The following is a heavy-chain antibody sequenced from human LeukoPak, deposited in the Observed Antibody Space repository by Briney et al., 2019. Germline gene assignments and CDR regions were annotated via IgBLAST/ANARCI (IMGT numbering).Heavy chain of an antibody. CDR1: GFTFSSYG. Sequence: GGSLRLSCAASGFTFSSYGMPWVRQAPGKGLEWVAFIRYDGSNKYYADSVKGRFTISRDNSKNTLYLQMNSLRAEDTAVYYCAKGREDYGSGSYGAFDIWGQGTMVTVSS. CDR2: IRYDGSNK. D-gene: IGHD3-10*01. CDR3: AKGREDYGSGSYGAFDI. J-gene: IGHJ3*02. V-gene: IGHV3-30*02.